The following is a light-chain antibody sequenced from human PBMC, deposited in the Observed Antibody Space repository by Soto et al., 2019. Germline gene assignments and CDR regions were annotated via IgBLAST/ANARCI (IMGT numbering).Light chain of an antibody. J-gene: IGKJ3*01. V-gene: IGKV1-27*01. CDR1: QDIRNF. CDR3: QKYSSVPV. Sequence: DIQMTQSPTSLSASVGDRVTITCRASQDIRNFVAWYQQKPGKAPKLLIYAASTLQSGVPSRFSGSGYGTHFTLTINSLQPEDVATYSCQKYSSVPVFGPGTKVEIK. CDR2: AAS.